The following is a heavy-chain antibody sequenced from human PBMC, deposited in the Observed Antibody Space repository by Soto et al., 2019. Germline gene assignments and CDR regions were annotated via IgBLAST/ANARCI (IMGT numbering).Heavy chain of an antibody. CDR1: GGTFSSYA. V-gene: IGHV1-69*13. CDR2: IIPIFGTA. J-gene: IGHJ6*02. Sequence: SVKVSCKASGGTFSSYAISWVRQAPGQGLEWMGGIIPIFGTANYAQKFQGRVTITADESTSTAYMELSSLRSEDTAVYYCARNKQLAKQNYYYYGMDVWGQGTTVTV. D-gene: IGHD6-13*01. CDR3: ARNKQLAKQNYYYYGMDV.